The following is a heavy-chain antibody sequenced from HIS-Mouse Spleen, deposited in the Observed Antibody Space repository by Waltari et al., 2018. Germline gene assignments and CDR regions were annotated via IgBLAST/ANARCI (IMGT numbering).Heavy chain of an antibody. V-gene: IGHV4-39*07. D-gene: IGHD6-13*01. Sequence: QLQLQESGPGLAKPSETLSLTCTVPGGSISSRSYSWGWIRPPPGKGLEWIGIIYYSGSTYYKPSLKSRVTISVDTSKNQFSLKLSSVTAADTAVYYCAREIPYSSSWYDWYFDLWGRGTLVTVSS. CDR1: GGSISSRSYS. J-gene: IGHJ2*01. CDR3: AREIPYSSSWYDWYFDL. CDR2: IYYSGST.